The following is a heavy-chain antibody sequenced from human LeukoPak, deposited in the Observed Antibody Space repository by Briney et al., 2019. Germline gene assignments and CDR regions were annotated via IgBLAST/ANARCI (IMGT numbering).Heavy chain of an antibody. V-gene: IGHV1-8*01. D-gene: IGHD3-10*01. CDR1: GYTFTSYD. CDR2: MNPNSGNT. CDR3: AILLWFGELMDV. J-gene: IGHJ6*04. Sequence: GASVKVSCKASGYTFTSYDINWVRQAPGQGLEWMGWMNPNSGNTGYAQKFQGRVTMTRNTSISTAYMELSSLRSEDTAVYYCAILLWFGELMDVWGKGTTVTVS.